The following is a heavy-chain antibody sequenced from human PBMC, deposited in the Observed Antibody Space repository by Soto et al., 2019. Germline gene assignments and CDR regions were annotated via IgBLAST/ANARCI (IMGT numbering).Heavy chain of an antibody. J-gene: IGHJ6*02. CDR1: GYTFTSYG. D-gene: IGHD6-19*01. V-gene: IGHV1-18*01. CDR3: ARVSFTSGFIAVAGNYYYGMDV. CDR2: ISAYNGNT. Sequence: GASVKVSCKASGYTFTSYGISWVRQAPGQGLEWMGWISAYNGNTNYAQKLQGRVTMTTDTSTSTAYMELRSLRSDDTAVYYCARVSFTSGFIAVAGNYYYGMDVWGQGTTVTVTS.